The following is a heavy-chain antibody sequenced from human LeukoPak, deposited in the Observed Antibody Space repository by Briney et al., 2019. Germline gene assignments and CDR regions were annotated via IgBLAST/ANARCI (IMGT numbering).Heavy chain of an antibody. Sequence: GGSLRLSCAASGFPFSTYAMSWVRQAPGKGLEWVSAINSGGSTYYADSLKGRFTISRDNSKNTLYLQMNSLRADDTAVYYCAKDWPSEWQQLPDYDAFDIWGQGTMVTVSS. J-gene: IGHJ3*02. V-gene: IGHV3-23*01. CDR3: AKDWPSEWQQLPDYDAFDI. CDR2: INSGGST. CDR1: GFPFSTYA. D-gene: IGHD6-13*01.